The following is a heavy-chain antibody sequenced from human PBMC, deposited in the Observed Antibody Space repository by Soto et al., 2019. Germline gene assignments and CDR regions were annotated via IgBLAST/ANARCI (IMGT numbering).Heavy chain of an antibody. V-gene: IGHV3-53*01. CDR3: ARGWELPYFDY. Sequence: GSLRLSCAASGFTVSSNYMSWVRQAPGKGLEWVSVIYSGGSTYYADSVKGRFTISRDNSKNTLYLQMNSLRAEDTAVYYCARGWELPYFDYWGQGTLVTVSS. D-gene: IGHD1-26*01. CDR2: IYSGGST. CDR1: GFTVSSNY. J-gene: IGHJ4*02.